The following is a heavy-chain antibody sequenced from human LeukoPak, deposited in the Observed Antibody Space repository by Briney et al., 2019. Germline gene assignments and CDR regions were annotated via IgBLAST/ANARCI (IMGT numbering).Heavy chain of an antibody. CDR2: IRSRTNTI. J-gene: IGHJ3*02. CDR3: ARDLNGAFYI. CDR1: GFTFSSYS. V-gene: IGHV3-48*01. D-gene: IGHD2-8*01. Sequence: GGSLRLSCAASGFTFSSYSMNWVRQAPGKGLEWVSYIRSRTNTIYYADSVKGRFTISTDNAKNSLYLQMNSLRGDATAVYYCARDLNGAFYIWAQGTMVTVSS.